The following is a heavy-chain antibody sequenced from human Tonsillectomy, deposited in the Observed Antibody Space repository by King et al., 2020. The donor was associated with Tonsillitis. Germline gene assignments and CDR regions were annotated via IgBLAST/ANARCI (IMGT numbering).Heavy chain of an antibody. J-gene: IGHJ5*02. CDR2: IYFSGST. D-gene: IGHD3-10*01. V-gene: IGHV4-39*01. CDR3: ARHRGAGGGIGDL. CDR1: GVSLKFAYQH. Sequence: LQLQESGPGLVKPSETLSLTCTVSGVSLKFAYQHWGWIRQPPGKGLEWIATIYFSGSTFYKPSLKGRVTVSLDTSEKNLSLKLNSVTAADTAVYYCARHRGAGGGIGDLGGQGTLAT.